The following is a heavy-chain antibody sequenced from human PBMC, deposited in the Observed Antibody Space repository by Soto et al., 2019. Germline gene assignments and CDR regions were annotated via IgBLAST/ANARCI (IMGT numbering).Heavy chain of an antibody. CDR2: IYYSGST. V-gene: IGHV4-39*01. J-gene: IGHJ4*02. Sequence: SETLSLTCTVSGGSISSSSYYWGWIRQSPGKGLEWIGSIYYSGSTYYNPSLKSRVTISVDTSKNQFSLKLSSVTAADTAVYYCARQSRQSRDGYNSDFDYWGQGTLVTVSS. CDR3: ARQSRQSRDGYNSDFDY. D-gene: IGHD5-12*01. CDR1: GGSISSSSYY.